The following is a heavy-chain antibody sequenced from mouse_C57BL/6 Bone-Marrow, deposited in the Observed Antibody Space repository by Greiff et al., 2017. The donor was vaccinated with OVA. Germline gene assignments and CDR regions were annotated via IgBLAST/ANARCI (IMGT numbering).Heavy chain of an antibody. CDR3: AREGQLRLLAY. Sequence: EVMLVESGGGLVKPGGSLKLSCAASGFTFSSYAMSWVRQTPEKRLEWVATISDGGSYTYYPDNVKGRFTISRDNAKNNLYLQMSHLKSEDTAVYYCAREGQLRLLAYWGQGTLVTVSA. J-gene: IGHJ3*01. D-gene: IGHD3-2*02. CDR2: ISDGGSYT. CDR1: GFTFSSYA. V-gene: IGHV5-4*01.